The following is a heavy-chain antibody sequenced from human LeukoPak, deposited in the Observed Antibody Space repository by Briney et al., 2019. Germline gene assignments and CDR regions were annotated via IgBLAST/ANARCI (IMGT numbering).Heavy chain of an antibody. J-gene: IGHJ4*02. CDR3: ARVGYSGYDLDY. Sequence: PSETLSLTCTVSGYSISSGYYWGWIRQPPGKGLEWIGSIYHSGSTYYNPSLKSRVTISVDTSKNQFSLKLSSVTAADTAVYYCARVGYSGYDLDYWGQGTLVTVSS. D-gene: IGHD5-12*01. CDR1: GYSISSGYY. CDR2: IYHSGST. V-gene: IGHV4-38-2*02.